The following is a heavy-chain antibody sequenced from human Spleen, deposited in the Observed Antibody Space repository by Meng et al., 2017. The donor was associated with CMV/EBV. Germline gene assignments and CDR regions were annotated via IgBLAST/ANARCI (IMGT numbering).Heavy chain of an antibody. CDR3: ARPHDYGVSYWYFDL. J-gene: IGHJ2*01. V-gene: IGHV5-51*01. CDR2: IYPGDSDT. CDR1: GYSFTSYW. D-gene: IGHD4-17*01. Sequence: SGYSFTSYWIAWVRQMPGKGLEWMGIIYPGDSDTRYSPSFQGQVTISADKSISTAYLQWSSLKASDTAMYYCARPHDYGVSYWYFDLWGRGTLVTVSS.